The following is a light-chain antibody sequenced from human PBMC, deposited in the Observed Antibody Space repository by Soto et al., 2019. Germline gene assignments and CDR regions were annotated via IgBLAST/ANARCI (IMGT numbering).Light chain of an antibody. CDR3: QQYGGSPPAYT. CDR2: ATS. Sequence: EVVLTQSPGTLSLSPGERATLSCRASQYVDGNYLSWFQQKRGQPPRVLVFATSSMATGTPIRFSGSGSGTDFTLTISRVEPEDFAVYYCQQYGGSPPAYTFGLGTRLEI. V-gene: IGKV3-20*01. J-gene: IGKJ2*01. CDR1: QYVDGNY.